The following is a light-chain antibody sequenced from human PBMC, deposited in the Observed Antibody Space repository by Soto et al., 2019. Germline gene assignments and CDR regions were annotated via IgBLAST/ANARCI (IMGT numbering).Light chain of an antibody. Sequence: TQSPGTLSLSPGERASLSCRASQSVSSSYLAWYQQIPGQAPRLLINDASRRATGIPDRFSGSGSGTDFTLTISRLEPEDFAVYYCQQYGSSPPTFGQGTKVDI. J-gene: IGKJ1*01. CDR2: DAS. V-gene: IGKV3-20*01. CDR3: QQYGSSPPT. CDR1: QSVSSSY.